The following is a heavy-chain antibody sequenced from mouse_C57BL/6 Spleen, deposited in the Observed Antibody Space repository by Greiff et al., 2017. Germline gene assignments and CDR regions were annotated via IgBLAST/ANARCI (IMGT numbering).Heavy chain of an antibody. Sequence: VQLQQSGPELVKPGASVKISCKASGYSFTGYYMNWVKQSPEKSLEWIGEINPSTGGPTYNQTFKAKATLTVDKSSSTAYMQLKSLTSEDSAVYYCARFDSSGYVGDYWGQGTSVTVSS. CDR1: GYSFTGYY. D-gene: IGHD3-2*02. CDR2: INPSTGGP. V-gene: IGHV1-42*01. J-gene: IGHJ4*01. CDR3: ARFDSSGYVGDY.